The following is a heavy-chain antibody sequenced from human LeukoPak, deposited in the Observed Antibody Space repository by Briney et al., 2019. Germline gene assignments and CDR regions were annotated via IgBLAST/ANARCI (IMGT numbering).Heavy chain of an antibody. CDR3: ARDLSPHGMTASDS. J-gene: IGHJ4*02. V-gene: IGHV1-2*02. Sequence: WASVKVSCKASGYTFTGYYMHWVRQAPGQGLEWMGWINPNSGGTNYAQKFQGRVTMTRDTSISTAYMELNRLRSDDTAVYYCARDLSPHGMTASDSWGQGTLVTVSS. D-gene: IGHD2-21*02. CDR2: INPNSGGT. CDR1: GYTFTGYY.